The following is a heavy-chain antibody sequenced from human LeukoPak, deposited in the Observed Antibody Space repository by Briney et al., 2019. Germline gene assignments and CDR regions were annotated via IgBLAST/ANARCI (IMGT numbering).Heavy chain of an antibody. J-gene: IGHJ4*02. CDR3: ARGGSSGGGYEVDSFDY. CDR1: GFTFSNYA. CDR2: ISYDGSNK. V-gene: IGHV3-30-3*01. Sequence: GGSLRLSCAASGFTFSNYAMHWVRQAPGKGLEWVAVISYDGSNKYYADSVKGRFTISRDNSKNTLYLQMNRLRAEDTAVYYCARGGSSGGGYEVDSFDYWGQGTLVTVSS. D-gene: IGHD5-12*01.